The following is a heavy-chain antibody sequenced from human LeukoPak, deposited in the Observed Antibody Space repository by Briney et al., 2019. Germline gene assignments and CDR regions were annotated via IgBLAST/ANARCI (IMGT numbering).Heavy chain of an antibody. CDR1: GFRFNNYY. D-gene: IGHD4-17*01. CDR2: IKEDGSEK. CDR3: ARDGIHYGVYP. Sequence: PGGSLRLSCVASGFRFNNYYMSWLRQAPGKGLEWVGHIKEDGSEKYYVHSVNVPFTTSRDNAKISLYLQMNKLRAEYTCVYCCARDGIHYGVYPWGQGTLVTVSS. J-gene: IGHJ5*02. V-gene: IGHV3-7*01.